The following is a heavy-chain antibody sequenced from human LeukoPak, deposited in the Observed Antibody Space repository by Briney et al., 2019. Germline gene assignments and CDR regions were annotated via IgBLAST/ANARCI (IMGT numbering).Heavy chain of an antibody. J-gene: IGHJ6*03. CDR2: INHSGST. D-gene: IGHD1-26*01. CDR1: GGSFSGYY. CDR3: SRAYSGSSFPYYYYYYMDV. V-gene: IGHV4-34*01. Sequence: PSETLSLTCAVYGGSFSGYYWSWICQPPGKGLEWIAQINHSGSTNYNPSLKSRVTISVDTSKNQFSLKLSSVTAADTAVYYCSRAYSGSSFPYYYYYYMDVWGKGTTVTVSS.